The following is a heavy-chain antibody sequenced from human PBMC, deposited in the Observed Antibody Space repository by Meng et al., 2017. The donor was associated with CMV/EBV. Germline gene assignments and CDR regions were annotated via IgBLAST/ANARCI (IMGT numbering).Heavy chain of an antibody. V-gene: IGHV3-33*06. CDR1: GVTFSSYG. CDR3: AKDLGDCSGGSCYTLGMDV. J-gene: IGHJ6*02. Sequence: GESLKIACAASGVTFSSYGMHWVRQAPGKGLEWVAVIWYDGSNKYYADSVKGRFTISRDNSKNTLYLQMNSLRAEDTAVYYCAKDLGDCSGGSCYTLGMDVWGQGTTVTVSS. CDR2: IWYDGSNK. D-gene: IGHD2-15*01.